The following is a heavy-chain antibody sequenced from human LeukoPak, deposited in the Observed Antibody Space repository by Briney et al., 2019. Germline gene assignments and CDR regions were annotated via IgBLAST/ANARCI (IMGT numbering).Heavy chain of an antibody. J-gene: IGHJ4*02. Sequence: GGSLRLSCAASGFTFSSYSMNWVRQAPGKGLEWVSSISSSSSYIYYADSVKGRFTISRDNAKNSLYLQMNSLRAEDTAVYYCARDPGDIVVVPAANWGQGTLVTVSS. CDR2: ISSSSSYI. CDR3: ARDPGDIVVVPAAN. CDR1: GFTFSSYS. D-gene: IGHD2-2*01. V-gene: IGHV3-21*01.